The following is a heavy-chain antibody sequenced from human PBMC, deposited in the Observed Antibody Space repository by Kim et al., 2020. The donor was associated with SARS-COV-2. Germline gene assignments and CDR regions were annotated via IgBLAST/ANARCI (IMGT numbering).Heavy chain of an antibody. D-gene: IGHD3-10*01. Sequence: SETLSLTCTVSGGSISSGGYYWSWIRQHPGKGLEWIGYIDYSGSTYYNPSLKSRVTISVDTSKNQFSLKLSSVTAADTAVYYCATYPTKYYYGSGSYGAFDIWGQGTMVTVSS. J-gene: IGHJ3*02. CDR1: GGSISSGGYY. CDR3: ATYPTKYYYGSGSYGAFDI. V-gene: IGHV4-31*03. CDR2: IDYSGST.